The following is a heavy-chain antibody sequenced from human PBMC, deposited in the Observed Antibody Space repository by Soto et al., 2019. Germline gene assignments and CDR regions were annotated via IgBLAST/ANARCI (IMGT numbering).Heavy chain of an antibody. D-gene: IGHD3-9*01. CDR3: ARGRGTYYDILTGYSPFDY. J-gene: IGHJ4*02. V-gene: IGHV1-8*01. CDR2: MNPNSGNT. Sequence: ASVKVSCKASGYTFTSYDINWVRQATGQGLEWMGWMNPNSGNTGYAQKFQGRVTMTRNTSISTAYMELSSLRSEDTAVYYCARGRGTYYDILTGYSPFDYWGQGTLVTVSS. CDR1: GYTFTSYD.